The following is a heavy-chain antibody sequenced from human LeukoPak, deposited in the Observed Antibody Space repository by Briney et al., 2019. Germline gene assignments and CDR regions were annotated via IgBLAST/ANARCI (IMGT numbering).Heavy chain of an antibody. Sequence: PSETLSLTCAVYGGSFSGYYWSWIRQPPGKGLEWIGEINHSGSTNYNPSLKSRVTISVDTSKNQFSLKLGSVTAADTAVYYCASGYSYGSGYWGQGTLVTVSP. CDR3: ASGYSYGSGY. D-gene: IGHD5-18*01. J-gene: IGHJ4*02. CDR1: GGSFSGYY. CDR2: INHSGST. V-gene: IGHV4-34*01.